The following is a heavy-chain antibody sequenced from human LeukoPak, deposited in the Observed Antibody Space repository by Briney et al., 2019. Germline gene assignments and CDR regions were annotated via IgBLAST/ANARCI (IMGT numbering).Heavy chain of an antibody. V-gene: IGHV3-7*01. D-gene: IGHD6-19*01. CDR1: GFTFSIYW. Sequence: PGGSLRLSCAASGFTFSIYWMSWVRQAPGKGLEWVANIKQDGSEKYYVDSVKGRFTISRDNAKNSLYLQMNSLRAEDTAVYYCERDFRYLYSSGWYPTLNPWGQGTLVTVSS. CDR2: IKQDGSEK. J-gene: IGHJ5*02. CDR3: ERDFRYLYSSGWYPTLNP.